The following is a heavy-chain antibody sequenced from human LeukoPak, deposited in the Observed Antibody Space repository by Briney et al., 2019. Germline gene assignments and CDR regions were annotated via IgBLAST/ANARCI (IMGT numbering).Heavy chain of an antibody. CDR1: GYSISSGYY. J-gene: IGHJ4*02. CDR3: ARGPYDSSGYYYF. V-gene: IGHV4-38-2*02. D-gene: IGHD3-22*01. CDR2: IYHSGST. Sequence: SGTLSLTCTVSGYSISSGYYWGWIRQPPGKGLEWIGSIYHSGSTYYNPSLKSRVTVSVDTSKNQFSLKLSSVTAADTAVYYRARGPYDSSGYYYFWGQGTLVTVSS.